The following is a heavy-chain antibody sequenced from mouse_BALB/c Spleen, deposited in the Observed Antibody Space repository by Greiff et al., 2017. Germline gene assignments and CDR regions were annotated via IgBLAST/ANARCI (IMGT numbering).Heavy chain of an antibody. CDR2: IRNKANGYTT. CDR1: GFTFTDYY. D-gene: IGHD3-3*01. J-gene: IGHJ3*01. CDR3: ARDMGGRGLAY. V-gene: IGHV7-3*02. Sequence: EVHLVESGGGLVQPGGSLRLSCATSGFTFTDYYMSWVRQPPGKALEWLGFIRNKANGYTTEYSASVKGRFTISRDNSQSILYLQMNTLRAEDSATYYCARDMGGRGLAYWGQGTLVTVSA.